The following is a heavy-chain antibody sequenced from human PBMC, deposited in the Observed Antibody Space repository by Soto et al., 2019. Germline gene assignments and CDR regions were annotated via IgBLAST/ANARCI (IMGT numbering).Heavy chain of an antibody. CDR2: ISYDGSNK. CDR1: GFTFSSYA. V-gene: IGHV3-30-3*01. J-gene: IGHJ6*02. CDR3: ARDRAAYYDFWSGYPANYYYGMDV. Sequence: GGSLRLSCAASGFTFSSYAMHWVRQAPGKGLEWVAVISYDGSNKYYADSVKGRFTISRDNSKNTLYLQMNSLRAEDTAVYYCARDRAAYYDFWSGYPANYYYGMDVWGQGTTVTVSS. D-gene: IGHD3-3*01.